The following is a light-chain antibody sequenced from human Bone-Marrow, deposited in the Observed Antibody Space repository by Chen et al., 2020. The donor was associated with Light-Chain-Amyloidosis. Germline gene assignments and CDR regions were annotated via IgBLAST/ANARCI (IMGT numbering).Light chain of an antibody. J-gene: IGKJ4*01. CDR2: GSS. CDR3: QQYGTSPLT. V-gene: IGKV3-20*01. CDR1: QTISSNY. Sequence: EIVLTQSPGTLSLSPGEGANLSCRASQTISSNYLTGYQQKFGQAPRLIIYGSSSRATGIPDRFTGSGSGTDFTLTINRLEPEDFAMYYCQQYGTSPLTFGGGTKVEIK.